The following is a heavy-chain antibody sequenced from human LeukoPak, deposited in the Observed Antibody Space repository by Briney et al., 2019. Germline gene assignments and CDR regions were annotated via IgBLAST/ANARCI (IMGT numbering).Heavy chain of an antibody. J-gene: IGHJ3*02. CDR1: GFTFSSFG. V-gene: IGHV3-30*18. CDR3: AKDQRSSSWFGAFDI. Sequence: GGSLRLSCAPSGFTFSSFGMHWVRQAPGKGLEWVAVISYDGTKKYYIDSVKGRFTISRDNSKNTLYLQMDSLRAEDTAVYYCAKDQRSSSWFGAFDIWGQGTMVTVSS. CDR2: ISYDGTKK. D-gene: IGHD6-13*01.